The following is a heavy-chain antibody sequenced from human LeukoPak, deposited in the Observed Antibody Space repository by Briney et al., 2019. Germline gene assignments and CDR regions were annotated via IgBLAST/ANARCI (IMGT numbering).Heavy chain of an antibody. Sequence: SETLSLTCTVSGGSISSHYWTWIRQPPGKGLEWIGSIYYSGNTNYNPSLKSRVTISVDTSKNQFSLKLSSVTAADTAVYYCARDLTTVTKGFDIWGQGTMVTVSS. J-gene: IGHJ3*02. D-gene: IGHD4-17*01. CDR3: ARDLTTVTKGFDI. V-gene: IGHV4-59*11. CDR2: IYYSGNT. CDR1: GGSISSHY.